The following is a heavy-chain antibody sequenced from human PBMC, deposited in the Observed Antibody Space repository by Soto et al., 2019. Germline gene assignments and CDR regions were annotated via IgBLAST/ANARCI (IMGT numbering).Heavy chain of an antibody. CDR1: GFTFSSYA. CDR2: ISYDGSNK. Sequence: QVPLVESGGGVVQPGRSLRLSCAASGFTFSSYAMHWVRQAPGKGLEWVAVISYDGSNKYYADSVKGRFTISRDNSKNTLYLQMNSLRAEDTAVYYCAREKGIEGNAPFDYWGQGTLVTVSS. CDR3: AREKGIEGNAPFDY. D-gene: IGHD2-2*01. J-gene: IGHJ4*02. V-gene: IGHV3-30-3*01.